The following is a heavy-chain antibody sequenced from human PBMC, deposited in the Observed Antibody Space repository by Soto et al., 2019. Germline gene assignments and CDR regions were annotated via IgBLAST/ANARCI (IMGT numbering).Heavy chain of an antibody. J-gene: IGHJ3*01. CDR1: GASISSGDYS. Sequence: QVQLQESGPGLVKPSETLSLTCTASGASISSGDYSWCWVRQSPGQDLQWNGYICHSRETNYTPSLESRLSISIDASKNHVSLTLYYVAAADTAAYFCSRWHDVLGDFAVGGPGTVVPVSS. D-gene: IGHD3-16*01. V-gene: IGHV4-30-4*08. CDR3: SRWHDVLGDFAV. CDR2: ICHSRET.